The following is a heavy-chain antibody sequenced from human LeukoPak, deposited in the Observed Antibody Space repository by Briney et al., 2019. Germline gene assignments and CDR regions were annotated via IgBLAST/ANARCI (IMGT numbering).Heavy chain of an antibody. CDR1: GFTFSSYS. V-gene: IGHV3-48*01. Sequence: GGSLRLSCAASGFTFSSYSMNWVRQAPGKGLEWVSYISSSSSTIYYADSVKGRFTISRDNAKNSLYLQMNSLRAEDTAVYCCATKIAARDYYYGMDVWGQGTTVTVSS. CDR3: ATKIAARDYYYGMDV. J-gene: IGHJ6*02. D-gene: IGHD6-6*01. CDR2: ISSSSSTI.